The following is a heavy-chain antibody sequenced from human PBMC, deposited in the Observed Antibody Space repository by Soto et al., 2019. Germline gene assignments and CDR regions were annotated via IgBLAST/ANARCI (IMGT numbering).Heavy chain of an antibody. D-gene: IGHD6-13*01. CDR2: IYYSGST. Sequence: QVQLQESGPGLVKPSQTLSLTCTVSGGSISSGGYYWSWIRQHPGKGLEWIGYIYYSGSTYYNPPLKSRVTISVDTSKNQFSLKLSSVTAADTAVYYCARDSSSWSGVDYWGQGTLVTVSS. V-gene: IGHV4-31*03. J-gene: IGHJ4*02. CDR1: GGSISSGGYY. CDR3: ARDSSSWSGVDY.